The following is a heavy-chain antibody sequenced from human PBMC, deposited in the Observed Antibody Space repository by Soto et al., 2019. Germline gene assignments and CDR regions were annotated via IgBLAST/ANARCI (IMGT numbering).Heavy chain of an antibody. V-gene: IGHV1-18*01. J-gene: IGHJ6*02. Sequence: QVQLVQSGAEVKKPGASVKVSCKASGYSFTRYGISWVRQAPGQGLEWMGWISGYNANTNYPENLQGRVTMTTDTSTSTAYMEVRNLLSDDTAGYYCARMGDVPSYYYGLDVWGQGTTVTVSS. D-gene: IGHD3-16*01. CDR1: GYSFTRYG. CDR3: ARMGDVPSYYYGLDV. CDR2: ISGYNANT.